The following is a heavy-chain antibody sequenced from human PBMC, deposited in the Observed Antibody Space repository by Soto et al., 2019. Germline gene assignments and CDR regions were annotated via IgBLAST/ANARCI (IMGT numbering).Heavy chain of an antibody. Sequence: QVQLVESGGGVVQPGRSLRLSCAASGFTFSSYAMHWVRQAPGKGLEWVAVISYDGSNKYYADSVKGRFTISRANSKNTLDLQMNSLRAEDTAVYYCARSMGGGYDYVPGYWGQGTLVTVSS. CDR3: ARSMGGGYDYVPGY. CDR2: ISYDGSNK. V-gene: IGHV3-30-3*01. D-gene: IGHD5-12*01. J-gene: IGHJ4*02. CDR1: GFTFSSYA.